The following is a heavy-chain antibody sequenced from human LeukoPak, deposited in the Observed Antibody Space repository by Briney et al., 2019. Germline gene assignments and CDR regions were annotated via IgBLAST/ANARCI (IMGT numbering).Heavy chain of an antibody. CDR3: ARGTDGGNLPDAFDI. D-gene: IGHD4-23*01. CDR1: GYTFTSYG. V-gene: IGHV1-18*01. CDR2: ISPYNGNT. Sequence: ASVKVSCKASGYTFTSYGISWVRQAPGQGLEWMGWISPYNGNTNYAQKLQGRVTMTTDTSTSTAYMELRSLRSDDTAVYYCARGTDGGNLPDAFDIWGQGTMVTVSS. J-gene: IGHJ3*02.